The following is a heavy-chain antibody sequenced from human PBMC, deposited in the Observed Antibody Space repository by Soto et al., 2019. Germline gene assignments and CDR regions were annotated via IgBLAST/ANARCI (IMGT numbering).Heavy chain of an antibody. Sequence: ASVKVSCKASGYTFTGYYMHWVRQAPGQGLEWMGWINPNSGGTNYAQKFQGRVTMTRDTSISTAYMELSRLRSDDTAVYYCARDPTSYGSGSSYYYYYCGMDVWGQGTTVTVSS. CDR2: INPNSGGT. D-gene: IGHD3-10*01. J-gene: IGHJ6*02. CDR1: GYTFTGYY. CDR3: ARDPTSYGSGSSYYYYYCGMDV. V-gene: IGHV1-2*02.